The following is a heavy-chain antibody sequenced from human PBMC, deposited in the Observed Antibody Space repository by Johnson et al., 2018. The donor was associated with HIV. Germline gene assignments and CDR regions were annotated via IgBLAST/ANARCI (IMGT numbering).Heavy chain of an antibody. J-gene: IGHJ3*02. Sequence: QVLLVESGGGLVQPGGSLRLSCAASGFTFSSYAMHWVRQAPGKGLEWVAVISYDGSNKYYADSVKGRFTISRDNSKNTLYLQMNSLRAEDTAVYYCARAERSSSGVDAFDIWGQGTMVTVSS. D-gene: IGHD6-6*01. CDR3: ARAERSSSGVDAFDI. CDR1: GFTFSSYA. CDR2: ISYDGSNK. V-gene: IGHV3-30*04.